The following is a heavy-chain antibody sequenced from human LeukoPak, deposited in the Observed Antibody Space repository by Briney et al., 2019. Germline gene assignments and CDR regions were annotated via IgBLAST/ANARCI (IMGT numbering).Heavy chain of an antibody. Sequence: PGGSLRLSCAASGFTFSDYSMNWVRQAPGKGLEWVSYISFSVNTKYYGDSVKGRFTISRDNAKNSLYLHMDSLRAEDTAVYYCASVRDSSGYTPLWGQGTLVTVSS. CDR1: GFTFSDYS. CDR2: ISFSVNTK. V-gene: IGHV3-48*04. CDR3: ASVRDSSGYTPL. D-gene: IGHD3-22*01. J-gene: IGHJ4*02.